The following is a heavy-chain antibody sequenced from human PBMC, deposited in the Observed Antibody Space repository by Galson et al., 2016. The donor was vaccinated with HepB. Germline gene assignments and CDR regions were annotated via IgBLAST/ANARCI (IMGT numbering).Heavy chain of an antibody. J-gene: IGHJ4*02. CDR3: ANSYYDISGYYCDS. Sequence: SLRLSCAASGFSFKDYAMHWVRQTPGKGLEWVAVISYDGSDKFYGDSVKGRFTISRDNSKNTLYLQMNSLRVDDTAVYHCANSYYDISGYYCDSWGQGTLVTVSP. V-gene: IGHV3-30*18. D-gene: IGHD3-22*01. CDR1: GFSFKDYA. CDR2: ISYDGSDK.